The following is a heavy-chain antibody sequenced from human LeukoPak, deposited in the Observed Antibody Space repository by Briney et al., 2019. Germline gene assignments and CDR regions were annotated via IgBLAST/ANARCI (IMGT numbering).Heavy chain of an antibody. J-gene: IGHJ4*02. CDR3: ARGRFIAGTTAYYFDY. V-gene: IGHV3-7*03. Sequence: PGGSLRLSCVDSGFTFSSHWMSWVRQAPGKGLEWGANINQGEGEKYYVDSVKGRFTISRDNAKKSLFLQMNSLRAEDTAVYYCARGRFIAGTTAYYFDYWGQGTLVTVSS. CDR2: INQGEGEK. CDR1: GFTFSSHW. D-gene: IGHD1-26*01.